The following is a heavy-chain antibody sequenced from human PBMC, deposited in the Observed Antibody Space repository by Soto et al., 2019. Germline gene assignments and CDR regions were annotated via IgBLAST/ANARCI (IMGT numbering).Heavy chain of an antibody. CDR1: GFTFSSYA. CDR2: ISGSGDRT. J-gene: IGHJ5*02. Sequence: EVQLSESGGGLVQPGGSLRLSCVASGFTFSSYAMSWVRQAPGKGLEWVSVISGSGDRTYYADPVKGRFTISRDNSKSXXYLQMKSLRAEDRAVYYCAKDIMYSSSSPPNWFDPWGQGTLVTVSS. D-gene: IGHD6-6*01. V-gene: IGHV3-23*01. CDR3: AKDIMYSSSSPPNWFDP.